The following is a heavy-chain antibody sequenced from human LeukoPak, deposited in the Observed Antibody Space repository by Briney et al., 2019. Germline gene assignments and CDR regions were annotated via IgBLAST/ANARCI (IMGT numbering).Heavy chain of an antibody. CDR3: ARDYYDSSGILDY. V-gene: IGHV3-43*02. J-gene: IGHJ4*02. CDR1: GFTFDDYA. Sequence: PGGSLRLSCAASGFTFDDYAMHWVRQAPGKGLEWVSLISGDGGSTYYADSVKGRFTISRDNAKNSLYLQMNSLRAEDTAVYYCARDYYDSSGILDYRGQGTLVTVSS. CDR2: ISGDGGST. D-gene: IGHD3-22*01.